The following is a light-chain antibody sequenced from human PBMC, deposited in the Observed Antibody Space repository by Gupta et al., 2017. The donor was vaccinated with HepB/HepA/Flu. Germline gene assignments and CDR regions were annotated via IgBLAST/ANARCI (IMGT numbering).Light chain of an antibody. Sequence: SALTQPPSASGSPGQSVTISCTGTSSDVGGYKYVSWYQQHPGKAPKLMIYEVSNRPSGVPDRFSGSKSGNTASLTVSGLQAEDEANYYCSSYAGSNSWVFGGGTELTVL. J-gene: IGLJ3*02. V-gene: IGLV2-8*01. CDR1: SSDVGGYKY. CDR3: SSYAGSNSWV. CDR2: EVS.